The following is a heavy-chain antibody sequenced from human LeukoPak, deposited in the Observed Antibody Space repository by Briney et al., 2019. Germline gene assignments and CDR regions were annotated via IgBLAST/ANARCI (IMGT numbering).Heavy chain of an antibody. CDR2: INPNSGGT. D-gene: IGHD3-22*01. V-gene: IGHV1-2*02. CDR1: GYTFTGYY. CDR3: ARGASSGYENWFDP. Sequence: ASVKVSCKASGYTFTGYYMHWVRQAPGQGLEWMGWINPNSGGTSYAQKFQGRVTMTRDTSISTAYMELSRLRSDDTAVYYCARGASSGYENWFDPWGQGTLVTVSS. J-gene: IGHJ5*02.